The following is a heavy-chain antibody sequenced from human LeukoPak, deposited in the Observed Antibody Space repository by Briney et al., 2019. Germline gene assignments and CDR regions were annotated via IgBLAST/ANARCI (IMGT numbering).Heavy chain of an antibody. CDR1: GFTFSSYT. Sequence: GGSLRLSCAASGFTFSSYTMNWVRQAPGKGLEWVSSISSSSSYIYYAESVKGRFTMSRDNAKNSLYLQMNSLRAEDTAVYYCARGLIGDYWGQGTLVTVSS. V-gene: IGHV3-21*01. CDR3: ARGLIGDY. CDR2: ISSSSSYI. J-gene: IGHJ4*02.